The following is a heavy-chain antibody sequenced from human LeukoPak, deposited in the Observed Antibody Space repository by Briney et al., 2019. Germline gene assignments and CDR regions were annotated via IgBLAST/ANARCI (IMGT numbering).Heavy chain of an antibody. Sequence: SETLSLTCTVSGGSISPYYWSWIRQPPGKGLEWIGYIYYSGSTNYSPSLKSRVTISLDTSKNQFSLKLTSVTAADTAVYYCARGAGNTIFGVVILDAFDIWGQGTMVTVSS. J-gene: IGHJ3*02. CDR1: GGSISPYY. V-gene: IGHV4-59*01. D-gene: IGHD3-3*01. CDR2: IYYSGST. CDR3: ARGAGNTIFGVVILDAFDI.